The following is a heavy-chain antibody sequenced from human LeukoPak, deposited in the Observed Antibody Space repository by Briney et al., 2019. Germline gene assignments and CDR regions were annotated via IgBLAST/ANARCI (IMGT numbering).Heavy chain of an antibody. CDR3: ARGYYYDSSGYWFDP. CDR1: GYTFTGYY. CDR2: INPNSGGT. D-gene: IGHD3-22*01. V-gene: IGHV1-2*02. J-gene: IGHJ5*02. Sequence: ASVKVSCKASGYTFTGYYMHWVRQAPGQGLEWMGWINPNSGGTNYAQKFQGRVTMTRDTSISTAYMELSRLRSDDTAVYYCARGYYYDSSGYWFDPWGQGTLVTVSS.